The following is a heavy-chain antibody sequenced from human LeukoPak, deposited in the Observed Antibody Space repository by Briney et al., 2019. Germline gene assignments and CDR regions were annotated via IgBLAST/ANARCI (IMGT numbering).Heavy chain of an antibody. CDR2: INPNSGGT. D-gene: IGHD3-10*01. Sequence: ASVKVSCKASGYTFTGYYMHWVRQAPGQGLEWMGWINPNSGGTNYAQKFQGRITMTRDTSISTAYMELRRLRSDDTAVYYCARAGVWFGEITDYWGQGTLVTVSS. J-gene: IGHJ4*02. CDR3: ARAGVWFGEITDY. V-gene: IGHV1-2*02. CDR1: GYTFTGYY.